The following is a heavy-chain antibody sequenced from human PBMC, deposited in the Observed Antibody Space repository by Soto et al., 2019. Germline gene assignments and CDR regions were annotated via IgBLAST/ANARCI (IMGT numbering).Heavy chain of an antibody. CDR2: IGGRGNSA. CDR1: GFIFTNYA. Sequence: GGSLRLSCAASGFIFTNYAMNWVRQAPGKGLEWVSVIGGRGNSAYYADSVQGRLTISRDNSKNTLSLQMSSLTADDTAIYYCVREGRGSFDFWGRGTMVTVSS. D-gene: IGHD5-12*01. J-gene: IGHJ3*01. V-gene: IGHV3-23*01. CDR3: VREGRGSFDF.